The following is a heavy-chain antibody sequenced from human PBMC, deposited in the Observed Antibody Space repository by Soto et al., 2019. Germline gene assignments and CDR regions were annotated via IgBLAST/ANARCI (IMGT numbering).Heavy chain of an antibody. J-gene: IGHJ4*02. D-gene: IGHD6-19*01. CDR2: VYHTGST. CDR1: GASITTYY. Sequence: PSETLSLTCDVSGASITTYYWSWIRQAPGKGLEWIGNVYHTGSTDYSSSLRSRVTISVDTSKNQFSLSMNSVAAADTAVYYCARRLFGSGWTLDSWGQGALVTV. CDR3: ARRLFGSGWTLDS. V-gene: IGHV4-59*13.